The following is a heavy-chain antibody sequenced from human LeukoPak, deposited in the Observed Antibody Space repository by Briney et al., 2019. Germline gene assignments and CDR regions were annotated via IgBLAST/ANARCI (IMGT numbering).Heavy chain of an antibody. CDR1: GYTFTGYY. CDR2: IIPILGIA. Sequence: SVKVSCKASGYTFTGYYLHWVRQAPGQGLEWMGRIIPILGIANYAQKFQGRVTITADKSTSTAYMELSSLRSEDTAVYYCPSLPQAAPGPPLDYWGQGTLVTVS. V-gene: IGHV1-69*02. J-gene: IGHJ4*02. CDR3: PSLPQAAPGPPLDY. D-gene: IGHD6-13*01.